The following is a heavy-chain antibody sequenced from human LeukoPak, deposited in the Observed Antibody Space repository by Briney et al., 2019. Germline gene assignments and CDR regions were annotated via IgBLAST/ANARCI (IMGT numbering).Heavy chain of an antibody. CDR3: ARDRGENCSSNSCYASNWFDP. Sequence: ASVKVSCKASVDTFTIYDIYWVRHATGQGLEWMGWMNPNSGNTGYAQKFQGRVTMTRNTSITTAYMELSSLRSEDMAVYYCARDRGENCSSNSCYASNWFDPWGQGTLVTVSS. D-gene: IGHD2-2*01. CDR2: MNPNSGNT. J-gene: IGHJ5*02. CDR1: VDTFTIYD. V-gene: IGHV1-8*01.